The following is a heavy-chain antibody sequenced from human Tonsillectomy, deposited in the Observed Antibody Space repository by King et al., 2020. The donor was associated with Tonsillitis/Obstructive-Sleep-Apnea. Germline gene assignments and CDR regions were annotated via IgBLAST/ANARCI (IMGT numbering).Heavy chain of an antibody. CDR2: ISYDGSNK. J-gene: IGHJ3*02. CDR3: ARCNWNYSFAGRGAFDI. Sequence: VQLEESGGGVVQPGRSLRLSCAASGFTFSSYAIHWVRQAPGKGLEWVAVISYDGSNKYYAASVKGRFTISRDNSKNTLYLQMNSLRAEDTAVYYWARCNWNYSFAGRGAFDIWGQGTMVTVSS. D-gene: IGHD1-7*01. CDR1: GFTFSSYA. V-gene: IGHV3-30*01.